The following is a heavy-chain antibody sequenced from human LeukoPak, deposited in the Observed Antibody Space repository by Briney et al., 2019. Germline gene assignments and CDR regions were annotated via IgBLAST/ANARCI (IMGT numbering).Heavy chain of an antibody. J-gene: IGHJ4*02. CDR3: ARAMVRGVINFDY. V-gene: IGHV4-38-2*02. CDR1: GYAISSGYY. D-gene: IGHD3-10*01. CDR2: IYYSGST. Sequence: SETLSLTCSVSGYAISSGYYWGWIRQPPGKGLGWIGSIYYSGSTYYNPSLKSRVTISVDTSKNQFSLKLSSVTAADTAVYYCARAMVRGVINFDYWGQGTLVTVSS.